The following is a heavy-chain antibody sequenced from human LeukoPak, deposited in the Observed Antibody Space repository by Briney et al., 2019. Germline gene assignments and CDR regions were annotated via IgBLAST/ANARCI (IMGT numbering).Heavy chain of an antibody. CDR1: GGSISSGGYY. D-gene: IGHD1-26*01. V-gene: IGHV4-30-2*01. J-gene: IGHJ3*02. Sequence: PSQTLSLTCTVSGGSISSGGYYWSWIRQPPGKGLEWIGYIYHSGSTYYNPSLKSRVTISVDRSKNQFSLKLSSVTAADTAVYYCARVSVNSGSYHEGGAFDIWGQGTMVTVSS. CDR3: ARVSVNSGSYHEGGAFDI. CDR2: IYHSGST.